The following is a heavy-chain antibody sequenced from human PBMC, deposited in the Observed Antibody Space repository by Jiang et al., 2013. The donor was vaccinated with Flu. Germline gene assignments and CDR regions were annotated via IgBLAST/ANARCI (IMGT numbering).Heavy chain of an antibody. CDR3: ARGYCSGPGCRYYYYGLDV. CDR1: GGSISSYY. V-gene: IGHV4-59*01. D-gene: IGHD2-15*01. Sequence: GLVKPSETLSLTCTVSGGSISSYYWYWIRQPPGKGLEWIGYIYNRGSTNYNPSLKSRVTISVDTSKNQFSLKLSSVTAADAAVYYCARGYCSGPGCRYYYYGLDVWGQGTTVTVSS. J-gene: IGHJ6*01. CDR2: IYNRGST.